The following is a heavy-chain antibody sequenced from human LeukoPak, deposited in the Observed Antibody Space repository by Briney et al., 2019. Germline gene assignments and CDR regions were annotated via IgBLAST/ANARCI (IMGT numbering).Heavy chain of an antibody. D-gene: IGHD4-11*01. CDR1: GFTVSDYY. CDR2: ISSSGSTI. Sequence: GGSLRLSCAASGFTVSDYYMSWIRQAPGKGLEWDSYISSSGSTIYYADSVKGRFTISRDNAKNSLYLQMNSLRAEDTAVYYCARSVSTTVTTLFDYWGQGTLVTVSS. CDR3: ARSVSTTVTTLFDY. J-gene: IGHJ4*02. V-gene: IGHV3-11*04.